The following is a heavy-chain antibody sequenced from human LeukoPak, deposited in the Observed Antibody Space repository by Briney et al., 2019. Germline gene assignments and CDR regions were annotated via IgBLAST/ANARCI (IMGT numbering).Heavy chain of an antibody. Sequence: SGTLSLTCGVSGGSISNTNWWSWVRQPPGQGLEWIGEISLTGLTHYNPSLESRVTVSLDKSKNQLSLHLTSVTAAETAVYYCSRENGAFSPFGYWGQGTLVTVLS. D-gene: IGHD2-8*01. J-gene: IGHJ4*02. V-gene: IGHV4-4*02. CDR1: GGSISNTNW. CDR3: SRENGAFSPFGY. CDR2: ISLTGLT.